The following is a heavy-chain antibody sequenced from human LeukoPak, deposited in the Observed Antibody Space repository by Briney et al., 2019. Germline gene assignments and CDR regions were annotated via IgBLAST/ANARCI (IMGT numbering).Heavy chain of an antibody. D-gene: IGHD6-19*01. CDR2: ISVYNGNT. Sequence: ASVKVSCKASGYTFSSYGISWVRQAPGQGLEWMGWISVYNGNTNYAQKVQGRVTMTTDTSASTAYMELSSLRSEDMAVYYCAKDSGAGWYEFQWGQGTLVTVSS. V-gene: IGHV1-18*03. CDR3: AKDSGAGWYEFQ. J-gene: IGHJ4*02. CDR1: GYTFSSYG.